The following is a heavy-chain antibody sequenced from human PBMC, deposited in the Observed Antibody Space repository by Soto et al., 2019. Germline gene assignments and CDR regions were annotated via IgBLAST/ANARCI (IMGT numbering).Heavy chain of an antibody. CDR1: GGTFSSYA. CDR3: ARDSERDPCSSSWYDAFDI. V-gene: IGHV1-69*13. J-gene: IGHJ3*02. Sequence: ASVKVSCKASGGTFSSYAISWVRQAPGQGLEWMGGIIPIFGTANYAQKFQGRVTITADEATSTAYMELSSLRSEDTAVYYCARDSERDPCSSSWYDAFDIWGQGTMVTVSS. CDR2: IIPIFGTA. D-gene: IGHD6-13*01.